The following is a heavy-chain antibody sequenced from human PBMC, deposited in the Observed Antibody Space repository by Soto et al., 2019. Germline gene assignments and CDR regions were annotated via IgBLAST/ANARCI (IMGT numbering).Heavy chain of an antibody. CDR1: GFSLNTRGVG. CDR3: AHNNYYASGSIY. D-gene: IGHD3-10*01. CDR2: IDWDNDK. V-gene: IGHV2-5*02. Sequence: QITLKESGPTLVKPTQTLTLTCAFSGFSLNTRGVGVGWIRQPPGKALQWLALIDWDNDKRYSPSLKNRLTIHQAXPKNHVVLMMTDMDPVDTATYYCAHNNYYASGSIYWGQGTLVTVSS. J-gene: IGHJ4*02.